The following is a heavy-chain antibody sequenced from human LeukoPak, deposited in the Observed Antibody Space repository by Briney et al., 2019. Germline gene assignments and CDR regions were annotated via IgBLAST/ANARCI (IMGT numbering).Heavy chain of an antibody. CDR2: ISGSGGST. V-gene: IGHV3-23*01. J-gene: IGHJ4*02. D-gene: IGHD3-22*01. CDR3: AKEATMIVVVITTHDY. Sequence: PGGSLRLSCAASGFTFSSYAMSWVRQAPGKGLEWVSAISGSGGSTYYADSVKGRFTISRDNSKNTLYLQMNSLRAEDTAVYYCAKEATMIVVVITTHDYWGQGTLVTVSS. CDR1: GFTFSSYA.